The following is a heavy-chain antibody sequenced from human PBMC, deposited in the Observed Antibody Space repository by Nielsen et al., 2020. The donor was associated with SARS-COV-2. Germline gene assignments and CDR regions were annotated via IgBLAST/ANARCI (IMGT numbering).Heavy chain of an antibody. CDR1: GFTFDDYA. J-gene: IGHJ6*02. D-gene: IGHD5-18*01. Sequence: GESLKISCAASGFTFDDYAMHWARQAPGKGLEWVSLISGDGGSTYYADSVKGRFTISRDNSKNSLYLQMNSLRTEDTALYYCAKDRREYSYGPRFYYYGMDVWGQGTTVTVSS. V-gene: IGHV3-43*02. CDR2: ISGDGGST. CDR3: AKDRREYSYGPRFYYYGMDV.